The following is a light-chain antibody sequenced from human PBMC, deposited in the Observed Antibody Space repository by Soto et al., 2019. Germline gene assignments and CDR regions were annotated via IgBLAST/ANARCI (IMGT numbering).Light chain of an antibody. CDR2: GAS. Sequence: DIPMTQSPSSLSASVGDRVIITCRASQGISNYLAWYQQKPGKVPELLIYGASTLQSGVPSRFSGSGSGTDFTLTITSLQPEDVATYYCQKSNSASLTFGGGTKVEIK. J-gene: IGKJ4*01. CDR3: QKSNSASLT. CDR1: QGISNY. V-gene: IGKV1-27*01.